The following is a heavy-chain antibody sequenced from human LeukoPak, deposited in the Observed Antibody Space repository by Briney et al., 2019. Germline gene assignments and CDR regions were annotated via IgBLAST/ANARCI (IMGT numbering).Heavy chain of an antibody. CDR1: GFTFSSYA. CDR2: ISGSGGST. V-gene: IGHV3-23*01. J-gene: IGHJ6*03. D-gene: IGHD5-12*01. Sequence: QPGGSLRLSCAASGFTFSSYAMSWVRQAPGKGLEWVSAISGSGGSTYYADSVKGRFTISRDNSKNTLYLQMNSLRAEDTAVYYCARDLGHSPDYYYYMDVWGKGTTVTVSS. CDR3: ARDLGHSPDYYYYMDV.